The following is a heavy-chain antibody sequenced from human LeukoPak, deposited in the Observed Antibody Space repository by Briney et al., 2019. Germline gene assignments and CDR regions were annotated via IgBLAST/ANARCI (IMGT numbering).Heavy chain of an antibody. CDR2: INPSVGST. J-gene: IGHJ3*02. Sequence: ASVKVSCKASGYTFTSYYMHWVRQAPGQGLEWMGIINPSVGSTSYAQKFQGRVTMTRDMSTSTGYMELSSLRSEDTAVYYCARSSYCGGDCYSVRDAFDIWGQGTMVTVSS. D-gene: IGHD2-21*02. CDR3: ARSSYCGGDCYSVRDAFDI. CDR1: GYTFTSYY. V-gene: IGHV1-46*01.